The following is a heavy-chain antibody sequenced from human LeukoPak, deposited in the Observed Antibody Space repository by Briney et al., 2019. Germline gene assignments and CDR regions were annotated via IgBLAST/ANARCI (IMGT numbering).Heavy chain of an antibody. J-gene: IGHJ4*02. CDR2: ISWNSGSI. V-gene: IGHV3-9*01. D-gene: IGHD3-10*01. Sequence: SGGSLRLSCAASGFTFDDYAMHWVRQAPGKGLEWVSGISWNSGSIGYADSVKGRFTISRDNAKNSLYLQMNSLRAEDTAVYYCARWVGYYFDYWGQGTLVTVSS. CDR1: GFTFDDYA. CDR3: ARWVGYYFDY.